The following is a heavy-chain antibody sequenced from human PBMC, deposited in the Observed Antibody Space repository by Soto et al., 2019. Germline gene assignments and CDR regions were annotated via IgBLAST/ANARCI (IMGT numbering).Heavy chain of an antibody. Sequence: KLQGRVTMTTDTSTSTAYMELRSLRSDDTAVYYCARVKDGDYGACDYWGQGTLVTVSS. J-gene: IGHJ4*02. V-gene: IGHV1-18*01. D-gene: IGHD4-17*01. CDR3: ARVKDGDYGACDY.